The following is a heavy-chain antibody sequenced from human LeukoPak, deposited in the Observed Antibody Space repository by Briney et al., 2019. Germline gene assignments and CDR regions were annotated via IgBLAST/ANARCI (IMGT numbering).Heavy chain of an antibody. CDR1: GYTFTSHT. CDR2: ITTYNGDT. Sequence: ASVKVSCKTFGYTFTSHTITWVRQAPGQGLEWMGWITTYNGDTNFAQKLQGRVTLTADTPTSTAYMELRRLTSDDTAVYYCARGGAIRSNDAFDLWGQGTMVTISS. V-gene: IGHV1-18*01. D-gene: IGHD5-12*01. J-gene: IGHJ3*01. CDR3: ARGGAIRSNDAFDL.